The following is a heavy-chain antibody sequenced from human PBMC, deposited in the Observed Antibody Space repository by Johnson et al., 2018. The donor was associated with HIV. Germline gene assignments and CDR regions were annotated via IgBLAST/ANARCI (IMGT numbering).Heavy chain of an antibody. CDR3: ARDQRHIAAAGPPDAFDI. Sequence: VPLVESGGGLVQPGGSLRLSCTASGFTFSDFRMSWVRQAPGRGLEWVANINVDGREKYYVDSVKGRFTIYRDNAKNSLYLQMNSLRAEDTAVNYCARDQRHIAAAGPPDAFDIWGQGTMVTVSS. V-gene: IGHV3-7*03. D-gene: IGHD6-13*01. CDR1: GFTFSDFR. CDR2: INVDGREK. J-gene: IGHJ3*02.